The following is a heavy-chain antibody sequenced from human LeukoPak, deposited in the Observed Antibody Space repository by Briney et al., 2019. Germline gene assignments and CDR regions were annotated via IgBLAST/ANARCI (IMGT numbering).Heavy chain of an antibody. J-gene: IGHJ5*02. D-gene: IGHD2-2*01. CDR3: ARTPYCSSTSCYLYWFDP. V-gene: IGHV1-2*02. Sequence: ASVKVSCKASGYTFTGYYMHWVRQAPGQGLEWMGWINPNSGGTNYAQEFQGRVTMTRDTSISTAYMELSRLRSDDTAVYYCARTPYCSSTSCYLYWFDPWGQGTLVTVSS. CDR1: GYTFTGYY. CDR2: INPNSGGT.